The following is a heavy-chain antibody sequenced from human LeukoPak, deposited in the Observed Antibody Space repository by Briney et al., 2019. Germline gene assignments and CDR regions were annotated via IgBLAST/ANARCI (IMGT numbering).Heavy chain of an antibody. V-gene: IGHV4-39*01. CDR3: ARATVTTKSKRNWFFDL. CDR2: IYYSGST. D-gene: IGHD4-17*01. CDR1: GGSISSSSYY. J-gene: IGHJ2*01. Sequence: PSETLSLTCTVSGGSISSSSYYWGWIRQPPGKGLEWIGSIYYSGSTYYNPSLKSRVTISVDTSKNQFSLKLSSVTAADTAVYYCARATVTTKSKRNWFFDLWGRGTLVTVSS.